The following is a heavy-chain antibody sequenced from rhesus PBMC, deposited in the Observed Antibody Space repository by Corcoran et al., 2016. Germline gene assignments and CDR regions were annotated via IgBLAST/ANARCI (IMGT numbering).Heavy chain of an antibody. V-gene: IGHV4-65*02. J-gene: IGHJ4*01. CDR2: VGCNSGTT. CDR3: ARRYSSSWT. D-gene: IGHD3-3*01. Sequence: QVQLQESGPGLVRPAETLYLTCGVCGDSISRCSWWTWIRQPPGKGLEWIGNVGCNSGTTYYNPSLKSRSTISTDASQNQFSLKLTSVTAADTAVYFCARRYSSSWTWGQGVLVSVSS. CDR1: GDSISRCSW.